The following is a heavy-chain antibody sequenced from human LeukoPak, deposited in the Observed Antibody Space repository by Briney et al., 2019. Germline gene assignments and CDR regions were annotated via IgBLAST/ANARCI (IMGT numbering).Heavy chain of an antibody. Sequence: ASVKVSCKASGYTFTSYAMHWVRQAPGQRLEWMGWINAGNGNTKYSQEFQGRVTITRDTSASTAYMELSSLRSEDMAVYYCAREGIAVADLTELGFDPWGQGTLVTVSS. V-gene: IGHV1-3*03. J-gene: IGHJ5*02. CDR2: INAGNGNT. CDR1: GYTFTSYA. D-gene: IGHD6-19*01. CDR3: AREGIAVADLTELGFDP.